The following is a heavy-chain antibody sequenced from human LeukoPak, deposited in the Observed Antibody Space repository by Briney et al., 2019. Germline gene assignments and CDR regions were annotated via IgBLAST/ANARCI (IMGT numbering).Heavy chain of an antibody. CDR2: ISYDGSNK. CDR1: EFTFSSFG. J-gene: IGHJ4*02. CDR3: ARDRSRFTLAHPQTY. V-gene: IGHV3-30-3*01. Sequence: GGSLRLSCAPSEFTFSSFGMHWVRQAPRKGLEWVAVISYDGSNKYYADSVKGRFTISRDNSKNTLYLQMNSLRAEDTAVYYCARDRSRFTLAHPQTYWGQGTLVTVSS. D-gene: IGHD2-2*01.